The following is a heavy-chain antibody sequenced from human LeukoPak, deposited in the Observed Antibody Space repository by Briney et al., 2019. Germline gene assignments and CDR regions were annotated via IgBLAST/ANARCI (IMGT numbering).Heavy chain of an antibody. CDR1: GYSFTSND. Sequence: ASVKVSCKASGYSFTSNDINWVRQAAGQGLERMGWMNPNSGNTGYAQKFQGRVTITRNTSISTAYMELSSLRSEDTAVYYCARRVLDYCSSTSCYDAFDIWGQGTMVTVSS. CDR2: MNPNSGNT. J-gene: IGHJ3*02. V-gene: IGHV1-8*03. CDR3: ARRVLDYCSSTSCYDAFDI. D-gene: IGHD2-2*01.